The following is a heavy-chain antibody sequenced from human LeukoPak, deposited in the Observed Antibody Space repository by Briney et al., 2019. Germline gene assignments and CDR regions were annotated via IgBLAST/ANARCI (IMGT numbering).Heavy chain of an antibody. CDR3: ARDEGPVAGTGVGSFDH. V-gene: IGHV1-2*02. Sequence: GASVKVSCKASGYTFTDYFIHWVRQAPGQGLEWMGWITPKSGGTNYAQKFQGRVTITRDPSIGTAYMELSSLRSDDTAVYFCARDEGPVAGTGVGSFDHWGQGTLVTVSS. D-gene: IGHD6-19*01. CDR2: ITPKSGGT. J-gene: IGHJ4*02. CDR1: GYTFTDYF.